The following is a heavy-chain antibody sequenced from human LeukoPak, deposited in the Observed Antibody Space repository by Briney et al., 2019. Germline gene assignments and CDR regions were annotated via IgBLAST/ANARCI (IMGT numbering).Heavy chain of an antibody. Sequence: PGGTLRLLCSASGHPTHYWHDWGRQSPGKGLEGVANIDRDGRVQHYVDSVEGRFTISRDSAKNSLALQMPSLRAEDTAVYYCTGGSDKVLSGEYYYYMDVWGTGTRVTVSS. CDR1: GHPTHYW. D-gene: IGHD2/OR15-2a*01. CDR2: IDRDGRVQ. J-gene: IGHJ6*03. CDR3: TGGSDKVLSGEYYYYMDV. V-gene: IGHV3-7*01.